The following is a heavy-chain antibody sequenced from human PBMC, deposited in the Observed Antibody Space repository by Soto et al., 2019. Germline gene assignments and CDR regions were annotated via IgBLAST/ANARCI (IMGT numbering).Heavy chain of an antibody. CDR2: VSAGGDMT. V-gene: IGHV3-23*01. Sequence: DVQLLESGGHLVQPGGSLRLSCAASGFTFSSYAMSWVRQAPGKGLEWVSSVSAGGDMTYYSDSVKGRFTISRDNSNNALFLQMNRLRIEDTALYYCARGDRGGSGSPASYCYSGLDVWGQGATVTVS. CDR1: GFTFSSYA. CDR3: ARGDRGGSGSPASYCYSGLDV. D-gene: IGHD3-10*01. J-gene: IGHJ6*02.